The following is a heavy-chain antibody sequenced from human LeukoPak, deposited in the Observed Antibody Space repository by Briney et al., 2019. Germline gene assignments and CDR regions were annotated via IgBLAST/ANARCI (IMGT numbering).Heavy chain of an antibody. CDR1: GFTSISYG. J-gene: IGHJ4*02. CDR3: AKIAMATTHPYFDY. D-gene: IGHD5-24*01. CDR2: ISYDGSNK. V-gene: IGHV3-30*18. Sequence: PGGSLRLSCAVSGFTSISYGMHWGRPAPGEGVGGVAVISYDGSNKYYADAVKGQVTISRANSKNTLYLQMNSLRAEDTAVYYCAKIAMATTHPYFDYWGQGILVTVSS.